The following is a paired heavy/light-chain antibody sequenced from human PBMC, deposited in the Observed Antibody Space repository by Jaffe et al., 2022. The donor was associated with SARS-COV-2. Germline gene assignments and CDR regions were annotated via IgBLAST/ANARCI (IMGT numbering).Light chain of an antibody. CDR2: RNN. Sequence: QAGLTQPPSVSKGLRQTATLTCTGNSNNVGHQGAAWLQQHQGHPPKVLSVRNNNRPSRISERFSASRSGNTASLTITGLQPEDEADYYCSAWDSSLNAGVFGGGTKLAVL. V-gene: IGLV10-54*04. CDR3: SAWDSSLNAGV. CDR1: SNNVGHQG. J-gene: IGLJ2*01.
Heavy chain of an antibody. CDR3: TTAYEY. V-gene: IGHV3-74*01. D-gene: IGHD2-21*02. CDR2: IDNDGSST. J-gene: IGHJ4*02. Sequence: EVQLVESGGGSVQPGGSLRLSCAASGFTFSNYWMHWVRQAAGEGLVWVSGIDNDGSSTFYADSVKGRFTISRDNAKNTVYLQMKSLRVEDTAVYYCTTAYEYWGQGNLVSVSS. CDR1: GFTFSNYW.